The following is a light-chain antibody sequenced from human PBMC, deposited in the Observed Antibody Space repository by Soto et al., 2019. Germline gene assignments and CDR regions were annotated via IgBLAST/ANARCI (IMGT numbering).Light chain of an antibody. CDR3: QQRET. Sequence: DIQMTQSPSTLSASVGDRVTITCRASQSISNWLAWYQQKPGQAPKLLIYKASSLESGVPSRFSGSGSGTEFTLTISSLQPDDFATDYCQQRETFGQGTKVEIK. CDR1: QSISNW. CDR2: KAS. V-gene: IGKV1-5*03. J-gene: IGKJ1*01.